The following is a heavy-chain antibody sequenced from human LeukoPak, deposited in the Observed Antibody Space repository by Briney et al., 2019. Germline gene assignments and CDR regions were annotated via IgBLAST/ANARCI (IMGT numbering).Heavy chain of an antibody. CDR3: ARGGAHCSGGSCYSENYYMDV. CDR1: GFTFDDYG. V-gene: IGHV3-20*04. Sequence: GGSLRLSCAASGFTFDDYGMSWVRQAPGKGLEWVSGINWNGGSTGYADSVKGRFTTSRDNAKNSLYLQMNSLRAEDTALYYCARGGAHCSGGSCYSENYYMDVWGKGTTVTVSS. J-gene: IGHJ6*03. D-gene: IGHD2-15*01. CDR2: INWNGGST.